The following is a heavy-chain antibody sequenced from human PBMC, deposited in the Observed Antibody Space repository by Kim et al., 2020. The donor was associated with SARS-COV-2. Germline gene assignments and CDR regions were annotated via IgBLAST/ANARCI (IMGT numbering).Heavy chain of an antibody. D-gene: IGHD6-13*01. CDR2: IYPGDSDT. Sequence: GESLKISCKGSGYSFTSYWIGWVRQMPGKGLEWMGIIYPGDSDTRYSPSFQGQVTISADKSISTAYLQWSSLKASDTAMYYCARQGGSSWYDNWFDPWGQGTLVTVSS. V-gene: IGHV5-51*01. CDR1: GYSFTSYW. J-gene: IGHJ5*02. CDR3: ARQGGSSWYDNWFDP.